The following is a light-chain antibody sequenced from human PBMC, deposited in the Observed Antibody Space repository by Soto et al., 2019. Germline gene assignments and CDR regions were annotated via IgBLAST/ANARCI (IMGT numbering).Light chain of an antibody. Sequence: VVLTQSPLSLPVTLGQPASISCTSNQSLEFADGSTFLSWFHQRPGQSLRRLLSKVSTRDSGVPDRFSGSESGTVFTLRISRVETDDVGLYYCIQGTHWPWTSGQGTKVEI. J-gene: IGKJ1*01. V-gene: IGKV2-30*01. CDR2: KVS. CDR3: IQGTHWPWT. CDR1: QSLEFADGSTF.